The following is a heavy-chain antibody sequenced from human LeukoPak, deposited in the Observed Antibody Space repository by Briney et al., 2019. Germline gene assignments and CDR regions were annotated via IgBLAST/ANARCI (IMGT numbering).Heavy chain of an antibody. Sequence: GSLRLSCAASGFTFSSSAMSWVRQVPGKGLEWVSGISASGGSTSYADSVRGRFTISRDNSNNTLYVQMHSLRDEDTAVYYCARAKDGYNFVYGIDYWGQGTLVTVSS. CDR1: GFTFSSSA. CDR3: ARAKDGYNFVYGIDY. V-gene: IGHV3-23*01. CDR2: ISASGGST. D-gene: IGHD5-24*01. J-gene: IGHJ4*02.